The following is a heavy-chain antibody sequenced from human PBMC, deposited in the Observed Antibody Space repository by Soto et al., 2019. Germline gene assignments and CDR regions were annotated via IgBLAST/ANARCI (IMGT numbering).Heavy chain of an antibody. V-gene: IGHV3-23*01. CDR2: ISGSGGST. J-gene: IGHJ6*02. D-gene: IGHD6-19*01. Sequence: EVQLLESGGGLVQPGGSLRRSCEASGFTFSSYAMSWVRQAPGKGLEWVSAISGSGGSTYYADSVKGRFTISRDNSKNTLYLQLNSLRAEDTSVYYCASSSGGQYYYYGMDVWGQGTTVTVSS. CDR3: ASSSGGQYYYYGMDV. CDR1: GFTFSSYA.